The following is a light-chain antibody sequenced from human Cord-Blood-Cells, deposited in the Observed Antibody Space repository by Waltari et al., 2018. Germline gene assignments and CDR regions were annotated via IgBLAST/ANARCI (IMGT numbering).Light chain of an antibody. CDR3: MQALQTPLT. CDR2: LGS. V-gene: IGKV2-28*01. CDR1: QSLLHSNGYNY. J-gene: IGKJ1*01. Sequence: IVMTQSPLSLPVTPGEPASISCRSSQSLLHSNGYNYLDWYLQKPGQSPRLLIYLGSNRASGVPDRFSGSGSGTDFTLKISRVEAEDVGVYYCMQALQTPLTFGQGTKVEIK.